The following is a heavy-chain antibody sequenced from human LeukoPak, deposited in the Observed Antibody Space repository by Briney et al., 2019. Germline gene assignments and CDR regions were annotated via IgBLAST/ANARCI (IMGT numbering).Heavy chain of an antibody. Sequence: PSETLSLTCTVSGYSISSGYYWGWIRQPPGKGLEWIGSIYRSGSTYYNPPLKSRVTISIDTSKNQFSLKLSSVTAADTAMYYCASLDSSSSEVDYWGQGTLVTVSS. D-gene: IGHD6-6*01. J-gene: IGHJ4*02. V-gene: IGHV4-38-2*02. CDR1: GYSISSGYY. CDR3: ASLDSSSSEVDY. CDR2: IYRSGST.